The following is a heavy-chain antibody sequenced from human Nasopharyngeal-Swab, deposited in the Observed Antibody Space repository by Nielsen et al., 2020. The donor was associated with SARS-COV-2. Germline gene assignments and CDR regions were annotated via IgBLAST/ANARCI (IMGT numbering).Heavy chain of an antibody. CDR3: AKERTVAGPQGGFDF. CDR2: LSHDRTDE. J-gene: IGHJ4*02. CDR1: GFIFSRHG. Sequence: GGSLRLYCAASGFIFSRHGMHWVRQAPGKGLEWLAILSHDRTDEFYADSVKGRFTVSRDNSKNTLYLQINNLRTDDTAIYYCAKERTVAGPQGGFDFWGQGTLVTSPQ. V-gene: IGHV3-30*18. D-gene: IGHD6-19*01.